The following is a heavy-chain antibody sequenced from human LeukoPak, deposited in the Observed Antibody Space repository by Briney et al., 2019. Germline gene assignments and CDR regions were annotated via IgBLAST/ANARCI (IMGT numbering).Heavy chain of an antibody. CDR1: GYNFGTNW. J-gene: IGHJ4*02. CDR2: VYPGDSDT. D-gene: IGHD3-10*01. Sequence: GESLKISCKGSGYNFGTNWIGWVRQVPGKGLEWMGIVYPGDSDTRYSPSFQGQVTISADKSISTAYLQWSSLKASDTAMYYCAVPLWGSGSWPFDYWGQGTLVTVSS. CDR3: AVPLWGSGSWPFDY. V-gene: IGHV5-51*01.